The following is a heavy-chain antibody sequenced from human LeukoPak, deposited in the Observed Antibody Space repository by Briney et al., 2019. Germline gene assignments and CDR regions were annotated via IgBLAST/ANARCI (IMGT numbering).Heavy chain of an antibody. D-gene: IGHD4-17*01. V-gene: IGHV4-30-4*08. CDR3: ATDYGDFPGWFDP. J-gene: IGHJ5*02. CDR1: GGSISSGDYY. Sequence: SETLSLTCTVSGGSISSGDYYWSWIRQPPGKGLEWIGYIDYSGSTYYNPSLKSRVTISVDTSKNQFSLKLSSVTAADTAVYYCATDYGDFPGWFDPWGQGTLVTVSS. CDR2: IDYSGST.